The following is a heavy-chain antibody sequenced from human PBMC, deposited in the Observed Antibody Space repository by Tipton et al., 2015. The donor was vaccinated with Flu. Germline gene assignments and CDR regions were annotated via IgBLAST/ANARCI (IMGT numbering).Heavy chain of an antibody. J-gene: IGHJ4*02. CDR2: IKSKSDGGTT. V-gene: IGHV3-15*01. D-gene: IGHD3-10*01. CDR3: TTDTSIYYSSGSSSFDY. CDR1: GFIFSDAW. Sequence: SLRLSCTVSGFIFSDAWMRWVRQAPGKGLEWVGRIKSKSDGGTTDYAAPVKGRFTISRDDSKNTLYLQMNSLKTEDTAVYYCTTDTSIYYSSGSSSFDYRAQGTLVTVSS.